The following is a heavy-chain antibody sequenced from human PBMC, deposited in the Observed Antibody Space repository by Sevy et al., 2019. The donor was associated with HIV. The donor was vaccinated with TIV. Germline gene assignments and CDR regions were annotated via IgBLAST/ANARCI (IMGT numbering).Heavy chain of an antibody. J-gene: IGHJ6*03. CDR3: TRDRNSRNYYMDV. V-gene: IGHV3-49*03. Sequence: GGSLRLSCTASGFTFGDHAMSWFRQAPGKGLEWVGFIRSKAYGGTTEYAASVKGRFTISRDDSNSIAHLQMNSLKTEDTAMYYCTRDRNSRNYYMDVWGKGTTVTVSS. CDR1: GFTFGDHA. D-gene: IGHD6-13*01. CDR2: IRSKAYGGTT.